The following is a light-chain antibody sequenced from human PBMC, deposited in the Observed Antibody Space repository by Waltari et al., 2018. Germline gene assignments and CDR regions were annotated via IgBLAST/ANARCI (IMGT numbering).Light chain of an antibody. V-gene: IGKV1-12*01. CDR3: QQARSFPIT. Sequence: DIQMTQSPSSVSASVGDRVTITCRPGQDISNGLAWYQQKPEKAPKLLIYAASSVQTGGPERFVGGGSGTEFTLAISSLRPQDFGTYYCQQARSFPITFGPGTKVDMK. CDR1: QDISNG. CDR2: AAS. J-gene: IGKJ3*01.